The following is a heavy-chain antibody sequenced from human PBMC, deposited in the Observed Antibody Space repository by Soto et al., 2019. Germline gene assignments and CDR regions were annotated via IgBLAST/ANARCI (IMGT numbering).Heavy chain of an antibody. V-gene: IGHV4-59*01. Sequence: SETLSLTCTVSGGSISTYYWSWIRQPPGKGLEWIGYIYYSGSTNYNPSLKSRVTISEDASKNQFSLKLSSVTAADTAVYYCVRGKFPFTFVYWGQGTLVTVSS. D-gene: IGHD3-10*01. CDR3: VRGKFPFTFVY. CDR1: GGSISTYY. CDR2: IYYSGST. J-gene: IGHJ4*02.